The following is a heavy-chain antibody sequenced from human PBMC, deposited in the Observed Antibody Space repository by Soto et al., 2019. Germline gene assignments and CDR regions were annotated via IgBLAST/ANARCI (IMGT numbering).Heavy chain of an antibody. D-gene: IGHD3-22*01. J-gene: IGHJ4*02. CDR1: GVSLSTSGVG. V-gene: IGHV2-5*02. Sequence: QITLKESGTTLVKPTQTLTLTCTFSGVSLSTSGVGVGWIRQPPGKALEWLALIYWDDDKRYSPSLKSRLTIPXXTXKXXVVLTMTNMDPLNTATDYCAHSSDSSGYSKYYFDYWGQGTLVTVSS. CDR3: AHSSDSSGYSKYYFDY. CDR2: IYWDDDK.